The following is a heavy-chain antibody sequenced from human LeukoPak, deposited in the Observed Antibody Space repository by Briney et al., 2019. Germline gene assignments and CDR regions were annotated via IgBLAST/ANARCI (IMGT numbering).Heavy chain of an antibody. CDR1: GFSFKSYS. D-gene: IGHD3-10*01. CDR3: ARAAGHYFDY. V-gene: IGHV3-21*01. J-gene: IGHJ4*02. Sequence: GGPLRLSCAAAGFSFKSYSMDWVRQAPGKGLEWVSFITSTSSDLFYADCVKGRFTVSRDNARNSLYLQMNNLRAEDTAVYYCARAAGHYFDYWGQGSLVTVSS. CDR2: ITSTSSDL.